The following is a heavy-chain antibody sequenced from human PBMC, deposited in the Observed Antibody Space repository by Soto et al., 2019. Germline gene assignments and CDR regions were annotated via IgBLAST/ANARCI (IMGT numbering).Heavy chain of an antibody. CDR3: AKAGLEQQLVPGHYYYYGMDV. Sequence: GGSLRLSCAASGFTFSSYAMSWVRQAPGKGLEWVSAISGSGGSTYYADSVKGRFTISRDNSKNTLYLQMNSLRAEDTAVYYCAKAGLEQQLVPGHYYYYGMDVWGQGTTVTVSS. D-gene: IGHD6-13*01. V-gene: IGHV3-23*01. J-gene: IGHJ6*02. CDR1: GFTFSSYA. CDR2: ISGSGGST.